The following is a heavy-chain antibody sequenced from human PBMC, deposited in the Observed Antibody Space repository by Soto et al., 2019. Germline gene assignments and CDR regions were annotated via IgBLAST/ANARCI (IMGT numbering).Heavy chain of an antibody. Sequence: PSETLPLPCAVEGGSFIDFGWSRISQHKGKGLEWIGEINHSGSTNYNQSLKSRVTISVDTSKNQFSLKLSSVTAADTAVYYCARRGYSYGFYYFDYWGQGTLLTVSS. CDR1: GGSFIDFG. D-gene: IGHD5-18*01. J-gene: IGHJ4*02. CDR3: ARRGYSYGFYYFDY. V-gene: IGHV4-34*01. CDR2: INHSGST.